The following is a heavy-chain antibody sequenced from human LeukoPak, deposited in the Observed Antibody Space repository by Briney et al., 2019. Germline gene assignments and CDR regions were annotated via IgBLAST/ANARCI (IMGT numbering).Heavy chain of an antibody. V-gene: IGHV3-66*02. CDR3: ARDGVYYYDSSGYSHLDY. CDR2: IYSGGDT. D-gene: IGHD3-22*01. CDR1: GFTVSNIY. Sequence: QPGGSLRLSCAASGFTVSNIYMTWVRQAPGKGLEWVSVIYSGGDTYYVESVKGRFTISRDNSKNTLYLQMNSLRAEDTAVYYCARDGVYYYDSSGYSHLDYWGQGTLVTVSS. J-gene: IGHJ4*02.